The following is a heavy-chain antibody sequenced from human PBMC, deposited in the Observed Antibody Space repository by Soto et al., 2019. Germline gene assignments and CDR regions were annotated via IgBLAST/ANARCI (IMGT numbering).Heavy chain of an antibody. CDR1: GFTFSSYA. Sequence: QVQLVESGGGVVQPGRSLRLSCAASGFTFSSYAMHWVRQAPGKGLEWVAVISYDGSKKYYADSVKGRFTISRDNSKNTLYLQMNSLRVEDTAIYYCAKDRVESGLGEIDYWGQGTLVTVSS. CDR3: AKDRVESGLGEIDY. CDR2: ISYDGSKK. V-gene: IGHV3-30*04. D-gene: IGHD3-16*01. J-gene: IGHJ4*02.